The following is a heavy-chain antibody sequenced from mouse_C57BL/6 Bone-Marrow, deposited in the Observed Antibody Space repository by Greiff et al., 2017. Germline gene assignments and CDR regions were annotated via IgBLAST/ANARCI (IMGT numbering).Heavy chain of an antibody. CDR3: ARWGIAMDY. CDR2: IYPGSGST. CDR1: GYPFPSYW. Sequence: VQLQQPGAELVKPGASVQMSCKASGYPFPSYWITWVKQRPGQGLEWIGDIYPGSGSTNYNEKCKSKATLTVDTSSSTAYMQLSSLASEAAAVYYCARWGIAMDYWGQGTSVTVSS. V-gene: IGHV1-55*01. J-gene: IGHJ4*01.